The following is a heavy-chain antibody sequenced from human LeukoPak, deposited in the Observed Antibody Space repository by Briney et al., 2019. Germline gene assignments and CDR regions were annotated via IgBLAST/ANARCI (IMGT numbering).Heavy chain of an antibody. CDR2: ISSTSSYI. V-gene: IGHV3-11*05. CDR3: ARVVSKGWFDP. Sequence: TGGSLRLSCAASGFTFSDYYMSWIRQAPGKGLEWVSYISSTSSYINYADSVKGRFTISRDNAKNSLFLQMNSLRAEDTAVYYCARVVSKGWFDPWGQGTLVIVSS. J-gene: IGHJ5*02. D-gene: IGHD2-8*01. CDR1: GFTFSDYY.